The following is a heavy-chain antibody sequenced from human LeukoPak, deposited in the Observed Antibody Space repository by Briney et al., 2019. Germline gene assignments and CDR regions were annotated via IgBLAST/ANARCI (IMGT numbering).Heavy chain of an antibody. V-gene: IGHV3-30*04. J-gene: IGHJ6*03. Sequence: GRSLRLSCAASGFTFSSYAMHWVHQAPGKGLEWVAVISYDGSNKYYADSVKGRFTISRDNSKNTLYLQMNSLRAEDAAVYYCARDTYSSSSPSPYYYYYYMDVWGKGTTVTVSS. D-gene: IGHD6-6*01. CDR3: ARDTYSSSSPSPYYYYYYMDV. CDR1: GFTFSSYA. CDR2: ISYDGSNK.